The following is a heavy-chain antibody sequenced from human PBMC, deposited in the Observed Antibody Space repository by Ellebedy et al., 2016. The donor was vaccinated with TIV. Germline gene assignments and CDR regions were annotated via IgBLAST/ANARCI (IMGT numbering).Heavy chain of an antibody. V-gene: IGHV3-30-3*01. CDR3: ARAGAARSYYYYYMDV. Sequence: GGSLRLSXPPSGFTFRSYAMHCVRPAPGKGLEWVAVISYDGRNTYYADSVKGRFTISRNNSKNTLYLQMNSLRAEDTAVYYCARAGAARSYYYYYMDVWGKGTTVTVSS. D-gene: IGHD6-6*01. CDR2: ISYDGRNT. J-gene: IGHJ6*03. CDR1: GFTFRSYA.